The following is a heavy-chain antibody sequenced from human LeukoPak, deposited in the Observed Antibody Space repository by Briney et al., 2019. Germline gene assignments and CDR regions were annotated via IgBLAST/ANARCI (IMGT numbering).Heavy chain of an antibody. CDR3: AREAYDSSASILYMDV. CDR2: IYYSGST. J-gene: IGHJ6*03. V-gene: IGHV4-59*01. Sequence: SETLSLTCTVSGGSISSNYWSWIRQPPGKGLEWIGHIYYSGSTNYNPSLKSRVTISVDTSKTQFSLKLSSVTAADTAVYYCAREAYDSSASILYMDVWGKGTTVTVSS. D-gene: IGHD3-22*01. CDR1: GGSISSNY.